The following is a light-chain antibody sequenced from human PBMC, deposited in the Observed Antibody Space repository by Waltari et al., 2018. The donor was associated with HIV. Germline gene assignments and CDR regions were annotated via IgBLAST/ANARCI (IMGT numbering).Light chain of an antibody. J-gene: IGLJ1*01. CDR2: DFS. V-gene: IGLV2-14*03. CDR1: STDVGSSYY. CDR3: SSYTSSTTYV. Sequence: QSALTQPASVSGSPGQSITISCTGTSTDVGSSYYVSCHQQHPGEAPKLIIPDFSDRPSGISNRVSGSKSGNTASLTISGLQTEDEADYYCSSYTSSTTYVFGTGTRVTVL.